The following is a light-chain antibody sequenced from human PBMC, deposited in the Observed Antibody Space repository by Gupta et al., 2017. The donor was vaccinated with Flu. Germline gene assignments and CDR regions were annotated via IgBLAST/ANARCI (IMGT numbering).Light chain of an antibody. Sequence: EIVMKQSPATLSVSPGERATLSCRASQSIANNLAWYQKKPGQAPRLLIYGASATATGIPARFSGSGSGSVFTLTISSLQSEDFAVYYCQQYDNWPLTFGGGTKVEIK. J-gene: IGKJ4*01. CDR3: QQYDNWPLT. CDR2: GAS. CDR1: QSIANN. V-gene: IGKV3-15*01.